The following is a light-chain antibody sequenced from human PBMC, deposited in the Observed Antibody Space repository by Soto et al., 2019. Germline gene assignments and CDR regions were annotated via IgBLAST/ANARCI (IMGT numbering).Light chain of an antibody. CDR1: SSDVGGYNY. CDR3: SSYTSSSLYV. Sequence: QSVLTQPASVSGSPGQSITISCTGTSSDVGGYNYVSWYQQHPGKAPKLMIYDVSNRPSGVSNRFSGPKSGNTASLTISGLQAEDEADYYCSSYTSSSLYVFGTGTKVTVL. J-gene: IGLJ1*01. V-gene: IGLV2-14*01. CDR2: DVS.